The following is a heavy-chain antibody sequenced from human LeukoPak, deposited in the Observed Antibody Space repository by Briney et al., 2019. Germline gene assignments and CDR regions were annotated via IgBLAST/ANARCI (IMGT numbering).Heavy chain of an antibody. D-gene: IGHD2-21*02. J-gene: IGHJ6*02. Sequence: PGRSLRLSCAASGFTFSNYAMHWVRQAPGKGLEWVAVISYDGSNKYNADSVKGRFTISRDNSKNTLYLQMSSLRAEDTAVYYCVRGSAAVTAIHGYYYGMDVWGQGTTVTVSS. CDR2: ISYDGSNK. CDR3: VRGSAAVTAIHGYYYGMDV. CDR1: GFTFSNYA. V-gene: IGHV3-30-3*01.